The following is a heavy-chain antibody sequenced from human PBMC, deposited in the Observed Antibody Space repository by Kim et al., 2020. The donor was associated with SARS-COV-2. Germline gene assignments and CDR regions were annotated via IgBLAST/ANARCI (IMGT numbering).Heavy chain of an antibody. CDR3: ARVPLGEYQLPDEGYFDY. D-gene: IGHD2-2*01. CDR2: ISAYNGNT. V-gene: IGHV1-18*01. Sequence: ASVKVSCKASGYTFTSYGISWVRQAPGQGLEWMGWISAYNGNTNYAQKLQGRVTMTTDTSTSTAYMELRSLRSDDTAVYYCARVPLGEYQLPDEGYFDYWGQGTLVTVSS. J-gene: IGHJ4*02. CDR1: GYTFTSYG.